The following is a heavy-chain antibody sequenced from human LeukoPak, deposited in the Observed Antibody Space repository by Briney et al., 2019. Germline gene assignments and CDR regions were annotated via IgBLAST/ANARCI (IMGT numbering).Heavy chain of an antibody. Sequence: GRSLRLSCAASGFTFSSYAMHWVRQAPGKGLEWVAVISYDGSNKYYADSVKGRFTIPRDNSKNTLYLQMNSLRAEDTAVYYCARVSYSGYDYTSPFAYWGQGTLVTVSS. CDR1: GFTFSSYA. J-gene: IGHJ4*02. CDR3: ARVSYSGYDYTSPFAY. D-gene: IGHD5-12*01. CDR2: ISYDGSNK. V-gene: IGHV3-30-3*01.